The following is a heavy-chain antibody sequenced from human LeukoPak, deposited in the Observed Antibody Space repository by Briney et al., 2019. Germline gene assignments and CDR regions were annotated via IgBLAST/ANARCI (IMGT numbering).Heavy chain of an antibody. D-gene: IGHD2-15*01. Sequence: GRSLRLSCAASGFTFSSYGMHWVRQAPGKGLEWVTLISYDGTNKYYADSVKGRFTISRDNAKKSLYLQMNSLRAEDTAVYSCARGADGVSSNSRGWFDPWGQGTLVTVSS. V-gene: IGHV3-30*03. CDR1: GFTFSSYG. CDR2: ISYDGTNK. CDR3: ARGADGVSSNSRGWFDP. J-gene: IGHJ5*02.